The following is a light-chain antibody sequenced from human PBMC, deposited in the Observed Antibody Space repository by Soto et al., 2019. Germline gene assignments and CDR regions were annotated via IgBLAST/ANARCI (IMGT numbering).Light chain of an antibody. V-gene: IGKV3-20*01. CDR2: VAS. J-gene: IGKJ2*01. CDR3: HKYYTSPQT. Sequence: EIGMTQSPGTLSLSPGERTTLSCWANQTVSNSRLAWYQQKPGQAPRVLIYVASSKDTGIPDRFSGSGFGTDFTLTISSLEPEDFAIYYCHKYYTSPQTLGQGTKLEIK. CDR1: QTVSNSR.